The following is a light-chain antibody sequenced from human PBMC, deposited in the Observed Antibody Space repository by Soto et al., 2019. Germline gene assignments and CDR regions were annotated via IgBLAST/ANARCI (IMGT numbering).Light chain of an antibody. CDR2: DTS. CDR3: QQYVHWPPGA. V-gene: IGKV3-15*01. Sequence: EIVVTQSPATLSVSPGERVTLSCRASQSVSSSLAWYQQRPGQAPRLLIYDTSTRAAGIAARFSGSGSGTEFTLTISSLQSEDSAVYYCQQYVHWPPGAFGQGTKVEIK. CDR1: QSVSSS. J-gene: IGKJ1*01.